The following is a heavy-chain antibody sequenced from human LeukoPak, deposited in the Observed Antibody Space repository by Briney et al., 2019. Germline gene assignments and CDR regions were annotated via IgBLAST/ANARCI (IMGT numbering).Heavy chain of an antibody. Sequence: ASVKVSCKASGYTFTSYGISWVRQAPGQGLEWMGWISAYNGNTNYAQKPQGRVTMTTDTSTSTAYMELRSLRSDDTAVYYCARHSEYGSGSYTKLGYVDVWRKGTTVTVSS. V-gene: IGHV1-18*01. CDR2: ISAYNGNT. CDR3: ARHSEYGSGSYTKLGYVDV. CDR1: GYTFTSYG. J-gene: IGHJ6*03. D-gene: IGHD3-10*01.